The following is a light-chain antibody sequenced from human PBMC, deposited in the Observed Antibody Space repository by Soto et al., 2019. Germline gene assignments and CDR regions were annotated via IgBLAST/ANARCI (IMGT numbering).Light chain of an antibody. CDR1: SSDVGGYKY. CDR2: EVS. J-gene: IGLJ2*01. V-gene: IGLV2-14*01. CDR3: SSYTSSSTPVV. Sequence: QSVLTQPPSASGSPGQSVTISCTGTSSDVGGYKYVSWYQQHPGKAPKVMIYEVSNRPSGVSNRFSGSKSGNTASLTISGLQAEDEADYYCSSYTSSSTPVVFGGGTKLTDL.